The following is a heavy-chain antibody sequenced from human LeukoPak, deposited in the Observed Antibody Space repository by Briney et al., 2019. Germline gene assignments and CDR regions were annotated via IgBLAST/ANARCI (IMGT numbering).Heavy chain of an antibody. CDR3: AKVALNHYVWGSDRSPLGY. J-gene: IGHJ4*02. CDR1: GFTFSNYA. CDR2: ISYSGGST. D-gene: IGHD3-16*02. Sequence: HPGGSLRLSCAASGFTFSNYAMNWVRQAPGKGLEWVSGISYSGGSTYYADSVKGRFTISRDNSKNTLFLQVNSLRAEDTAIYYCAKVALNHYVWGSDRSPLGYWGQGTLVTVSS. V-gene: IGHV3-23*01.